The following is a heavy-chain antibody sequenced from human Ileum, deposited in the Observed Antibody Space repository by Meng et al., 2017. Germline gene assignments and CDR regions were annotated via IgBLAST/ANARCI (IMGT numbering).Heavy chain of an antibody. V-gene: IGHV3-23*01. D-gene: IGHD3-10*01. CDR1: GFIFTNYA. J-gene: IGHJ3*01. CDR2: ISGKADET. Sequence: GESLKISCAASGFIFTNYAMTWVRQAPGKGLEWVSIISGKADETYYADSVKGRFTISRDNSKNTVYLQMNSLAVDDTAVYYCAKKRNGYGSSSGAFDFWGQGTMVTVSS. CDR3: AKKRNGYGSSSGAFDF.